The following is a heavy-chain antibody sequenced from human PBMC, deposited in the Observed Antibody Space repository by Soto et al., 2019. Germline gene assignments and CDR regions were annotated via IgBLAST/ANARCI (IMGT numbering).Heavy chain of an antibody. Sequence: QVQLVESGGDVVQPGRSLRLSCAASGFSFNNYGMHWVGQAPGKGLEWVAVIWYDGSKKYYGDSVKGRFSISRDSSTTTVCLQMNSLRVEDTAVYYCARDHYYDSSGSPSPGYWGQGTLVTVSP. CDR2: IWYDGSKK. J-gene: IGHJ4*02. CDR3: ARDHYYDSSGSPSPGY. V-gene: IGHV3-33*01. CDR1: GFSFNNYG. D-gene: IGHD3-22*01.